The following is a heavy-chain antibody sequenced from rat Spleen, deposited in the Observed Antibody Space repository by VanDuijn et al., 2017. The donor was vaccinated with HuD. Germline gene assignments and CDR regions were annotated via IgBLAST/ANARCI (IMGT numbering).Heavy chain of an antibody. J-gene: IGHJ2*01. CDR2: ISSEGRSS. V-gene: IGHV5-19*01. CDR1: GFTFSNYV. Sequence: EVQLVESGGGLVQPGRSLKLSCAASGFTFSNYVMHWIRQAPTKGLERVATISSEGRSSYYRDSVKGRFTISRDSAKSTLYLQMDSLRSEDTATYYCATHGTMAARSGYYFDYWGQGVMVTVSS. D-gene: IGHD1-2*01. CDR3: ATHGTMAARSGYYFDY.